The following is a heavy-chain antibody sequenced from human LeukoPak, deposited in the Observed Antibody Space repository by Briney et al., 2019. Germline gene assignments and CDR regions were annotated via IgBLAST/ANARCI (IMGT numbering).Heavy chain of an antibody. D-gene: IGHD3-10*01. J-gene: IGHJ6*03. CDR3: ARGTMVRGVTYYYMDV. CDR2: ISSSSSTI. V-gene: IGHV3-48*01. Sequence: PGGSLRLSCAASGFTFSSYSMNWVRQAPGKGLEWVSYISSSSSTIYYADSVKGRFTISRDNAKNSLYLQMNSLRAEDTAVYYCARGTMVRGVTYYYMDVWGKGTTVTVSS. CDR1: GFTFSSYS.